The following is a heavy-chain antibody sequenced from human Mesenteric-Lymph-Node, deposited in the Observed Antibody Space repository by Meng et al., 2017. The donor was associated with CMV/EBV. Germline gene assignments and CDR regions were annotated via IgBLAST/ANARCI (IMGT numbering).Heavy chain of an antibody. CDR2: IYYRGGS. CDR3: TKSAATGRGWVGMDV. V-gene: IGHV4-59*02. CDR1: GASVTNFY. Sequence: SETLSLTCTVSGASVTNFYWSWVRQPPGKGLEWIGYIYYRGGSNYNPSLNSQGTISADSSKNQFSLKLNSVIAADTAIYYCTKSAATGRGWVGMDVWGQGTTVTVSS. J-gene: IGHJ6*02. D-gene: IGHD2-15*01.